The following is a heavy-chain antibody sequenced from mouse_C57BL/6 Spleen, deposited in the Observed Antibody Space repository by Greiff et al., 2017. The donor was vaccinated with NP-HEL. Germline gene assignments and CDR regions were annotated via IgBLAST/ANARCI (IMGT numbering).Heavy chain of an antibody. D-gene: IGHD2-3*01. CDR3: ADGSFAY. Sequence: EVKLMESGGGLVKPGGSLKLSCAASGFTFSSYTMSWVRQTPEKRLEWVATISGGGGNTYYPDSVKGRFTISSDNAKHPLYLQMSSLRSEDTALYYCADGSFAYWGQGTLVTVSA. V-gene: IGHV5-9*01. CDR2: ISGGGGNT. J-gene: IGHJ3*01. CDR1: GFTFSSYT.